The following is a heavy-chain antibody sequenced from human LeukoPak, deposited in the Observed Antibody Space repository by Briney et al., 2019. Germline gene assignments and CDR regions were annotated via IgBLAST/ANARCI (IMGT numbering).Heavy chain of an antibody. CDR3: AKDGDIVATTHFDY. V-gene: IGHV3-23*01. J-gene: IGHJ4*02. Sequence: GGSLRLSCAASGFTFRNCAMSWVRQAPGKGLEWVSAISGSGGSTYYADSVKGRFTISRDNSKNTLYLQMNSLRAEDTAVYYCAKDGDIVATTHFDYWGQGTLVTVSS. D-gene: IGHD5-12*01. CDR2: ISGSGGST. CDR1: GFTFRNCA.